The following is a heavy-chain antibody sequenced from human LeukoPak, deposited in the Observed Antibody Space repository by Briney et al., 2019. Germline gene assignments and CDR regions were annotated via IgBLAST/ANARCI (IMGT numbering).Heavy chain of an antibody. CDR1: GGSISSYY. J-gene: IGHJ3*02. D-gene: IGHD1-26*01. V-gene: IGHV4-59*08. Sequence: SETLSLTCTVSGGSISSYYWSWIRQPPGKGLEWIGYIYYSGSTYYNPSLKSRVAMSLDTSKNQISLKLSSVTAADTAVYYCATRIAGDAFDIWGQGTMVTVSS. CDR3: ATRIAGDAFDI. CDR2: IYYSGST.